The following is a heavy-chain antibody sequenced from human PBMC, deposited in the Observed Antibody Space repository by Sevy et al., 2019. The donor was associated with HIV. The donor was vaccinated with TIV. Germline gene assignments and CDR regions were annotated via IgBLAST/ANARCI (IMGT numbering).Heavy chain of an antibody. V-gene: IGHV1-24*01. Sequence: ASVKVSCKASGHTLTDLSMHWVRQAPGKGFEWIGRFDPEDGERIYTQKFQGRDTMTEVTSTDTAYMELSSLRSEDTAVYYCSATREYYSDSYGYFDYWGQGTLVTVSS. CDR2: FDPEDGER. CDR3: SATREYYSDSYGYFDY. CDR1: GHTLTDLS. D-gene: IGHD3-22*01. J-gene: IGHJ4*02.